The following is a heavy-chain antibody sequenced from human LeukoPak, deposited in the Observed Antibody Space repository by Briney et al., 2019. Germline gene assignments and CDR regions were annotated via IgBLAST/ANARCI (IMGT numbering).Heavy chain of an antibody. CDR3: AMLVAPFDY. J-gene: IGHJ4*02. D-gene: IGHD6-6*01. CDR2: INTNTGNP. CDR1: GYTFTNYG. Sequence: EASVKVSCKASGYTFTNYGLNWVRQAPGQGLEWMGWINTNTGNPTYAQGFTGRFVFSLDTSVSTAYLQISSLKAEDTAVYYCAMLVAPFDYWGQGTLVTVSS. V-gene: IGHV7-4-1*02.